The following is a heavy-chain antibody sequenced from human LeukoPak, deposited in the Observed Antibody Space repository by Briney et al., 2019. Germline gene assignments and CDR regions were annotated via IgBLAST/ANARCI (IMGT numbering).Heavy chain of an antibody. D-gene: IGHD3-22*01. CDR3: AKDANYYDSSGFFIPFDY. V-gene: IGHV3-23*01. CDR2: ISGNGHQT. CDR1: GFAFSRFA. Sequence: GGSLRLSRSASGFAFSRFAMTWVRHLPGKGLDWVSTISGNGHQTYYGDSVKGRFSVSRDNSKNILYLQMDSLRADDSALYYCAKDANYYDSSGFFIPFDYWGKGTLVAVSS. J-gene: IGHJ4*02.